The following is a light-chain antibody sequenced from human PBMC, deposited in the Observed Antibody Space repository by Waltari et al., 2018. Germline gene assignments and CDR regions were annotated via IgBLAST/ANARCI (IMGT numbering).Light chain of an antibody. J-gene: IGLJ1*01. V-gene: IGLV2-14*03. Sequence: QSALTQPASVSGSPGQSITISCTGTSSDVGGYNYVSWYQHYPGKAPKLLIYDVSQRPARVSNRFSAPRSGNTASLTSSGLQAEDEADYYCNSYTSDNTFVFGTGTKVTVL. CDR1: SSDVGGYNY. CDR2: DVS. CDR3: NSYTSDNTFV.